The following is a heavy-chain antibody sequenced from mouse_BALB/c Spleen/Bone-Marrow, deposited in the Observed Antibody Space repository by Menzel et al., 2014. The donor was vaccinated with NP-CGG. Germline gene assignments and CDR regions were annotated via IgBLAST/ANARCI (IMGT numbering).Heavy chain of an antibody. V-gene: IGHV1-69*02. Sequence: QVQLQQPGAELVKPGAPVKLSCKASGYTLTSYWMNWVKQRPGRGLEWIGRIDPSDSETHYNQKFKDKATLTVDKSSSTAYIQLSSLTSEDSAVYYCARSHGYYPYWYFDVWGAGTTVTVSS. J-gene: IGHJ1*01. CDR3: ARSHGYYPYWYFDV. CDR1: GYTLTSYW. D-gene: IGHD2-3*01. CDR2: IDPSDSET.